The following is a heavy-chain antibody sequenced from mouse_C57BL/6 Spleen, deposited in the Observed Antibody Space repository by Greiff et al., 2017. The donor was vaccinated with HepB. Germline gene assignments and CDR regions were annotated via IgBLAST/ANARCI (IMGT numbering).Heavy chain of an antibody. CDR1: GYAFSSSW. D-gene: IGHD1-1*02. V-gene: IGHV1-82*01. Sequence: QVQLKESGPELVKPGASVKISCKASGYAFSSSWMNWVKQRPGKGLEWIGRIYPGDGDTNYNGKFKGKATLTADKSSSTAYMQLSSLTSEDSAVYFCARDGITIYFDYWGQGTTLTVSS. CDR2: IYPGDGDT. J-gene: IGHJ2*01. CDR3: ARDGITIYFDY.